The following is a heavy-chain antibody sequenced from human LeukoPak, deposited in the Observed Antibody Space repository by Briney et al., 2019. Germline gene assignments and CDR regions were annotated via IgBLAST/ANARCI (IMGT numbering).Heavy chain of an antibody. D-gene: IGHD1-26*01. CDR2: ISWNSGSI. CDR1: GFTFDDYA. J-gene: IGHJ2*01. CDR3: AKDRVGATWWYFDL. Sequence: GRSRRLSCAASGFTFDDYAMHWVRQAPGKGLEWVSGISWNSGSIGYADSVKGRFTISRDNAKNSLYLQMNSLRAEDTALYYCAKDRVGATWWYFDLWGRGTLVTVSS. V-gene: IGHV3-9*01.